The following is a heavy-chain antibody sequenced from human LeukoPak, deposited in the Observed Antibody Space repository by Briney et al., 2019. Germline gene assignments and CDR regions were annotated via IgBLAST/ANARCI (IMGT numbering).Heavy chain of an antibody. J-gene: IGHJ5*02. V-gene: IGHV1-2*02. CDR1: GYTFTGYY. CDR3: AGVRGVRGVVSYWFDP. D-gene: IGHD3-10*01. Sequence: ASVKVSCKASGYTFTGYYMHWVRQAPGQGLEWMGWINPNSGGTNYAQKFQGRVTMTRDTSISTAYMELSRLRSDDTAVYYCAGVRGVRGVVSYWFDPWGQGTLVTVSS. CDR2: INPNSGGT.